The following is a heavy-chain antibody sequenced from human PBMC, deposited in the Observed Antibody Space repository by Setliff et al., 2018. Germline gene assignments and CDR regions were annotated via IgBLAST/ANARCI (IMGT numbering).Heavy chain of an antibody. Sequence: ASVKVSCKTSGYNFITFGISWVRQAPGQGPEWMGWISPYNENTNYAQKFQGRVTMTTDTSTSTVYMELRSLTSDDTAVYYCARGDYSNPCDYWGQGTLVTVSS. CDR3: ARGDYSNPCDY. J-gene: IGHJ4*02. D-gene: IGHD4-4*01. CDR2: ISPYNENT. V-gene: IGHV1-18*01. CDR1: GYNFITFG.